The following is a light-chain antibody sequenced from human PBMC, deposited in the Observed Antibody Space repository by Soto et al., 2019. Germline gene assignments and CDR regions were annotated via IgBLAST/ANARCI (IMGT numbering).Light chain of an antibody. J-gene: IGLJ2*01. CDR1: SGHSSYA. Sequence: QSVLTQSPSASASLGASVKLTCTLSSGHSSYAIAWHQQQPEKGPRYLMKLNSDGSHSKGDGIPDRFSGSSSGAERYLTISSRQSEDESEYYCQAWDSGTVVFGGGTKVTVL. CDR3: QAWDSGTVV. CDR2: LNSDGSH. V-gene: IGLV4-69*01.